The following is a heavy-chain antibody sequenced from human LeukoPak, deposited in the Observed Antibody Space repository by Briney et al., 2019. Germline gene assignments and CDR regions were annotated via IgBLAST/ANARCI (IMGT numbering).Heavy chain of an antibody. Sequence: KPSETLSLTCTVSGGSISSYYWSWIRQPPGKGLEWIGYIYYSGSTNYNPSLKSRVTISVDTSKNQFSQKLSSVTAADTAVYYCARGAVAGHLYYFDYWGQGTLVTVSS. V-gene: IGHV4-59*08. CDR2: IYYSGST. J-gene: IGHJ4*02. D-gene: IGHD6-19*01. CDR1: GGSISSYY. CDR3: ARGAVAGHLYYFDY.